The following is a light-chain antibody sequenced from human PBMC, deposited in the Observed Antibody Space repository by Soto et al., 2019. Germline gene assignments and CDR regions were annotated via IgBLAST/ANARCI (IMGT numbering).Light chain of an antibody. CDR2: GAT. CDR3: QQYGGSSLYT. V-gene: IGKV3-20*01. Sequence: ESVLTQSPGTLSLSPGERATLSCRASQSVSSSYLCWYQQKPGQAPRLLIYGATTRDTGIPDRFSGSESGTDFTLTISRLDPEDFAVYYCQQYGGSSLYTFGQGTKLEIK. CDR1: QSVSSSY. J-gene: IGKJ2*01.